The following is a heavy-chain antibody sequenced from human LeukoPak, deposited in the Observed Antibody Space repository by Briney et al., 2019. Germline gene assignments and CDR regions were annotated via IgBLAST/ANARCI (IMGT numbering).Heavy chain of an antibody. CDR3: ARATHYSASTGGPYMDV. V-gene: IGHV4-31*03. CDR2: IYHAGST. J-gene: IGHJ6*03. D-gene: IGHD3-22*01. CDR1: GGSISSGGYF. Sequence: PSQTLSLTCTVSGGSISSGGYFWSWIRQHPGKGLEWIVHIYHAGSTHDNPSLRGRVAISLDTSANQFSLRLSSVTAADTAVYFCARATHYSASTGGPYMDVWGQGTTVTVSS.